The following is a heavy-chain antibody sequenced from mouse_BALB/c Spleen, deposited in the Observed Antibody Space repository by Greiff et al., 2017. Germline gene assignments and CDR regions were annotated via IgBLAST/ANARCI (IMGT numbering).Heavy chain of an antibody. CDR3: ARGVITTVVVDY. J-gene: IGHJ2*01. CDR1: GFTFSSYA. V-gene: IGHV5-6-5*01. Sequence: EVKLVESGGGLVKPGGSLKLSCAASGFTFSSYAMSWVRQTPEKRLEWVASISSGGSTYYPDSVKGRFTISRDNARNILYLQMSSLRSEDTAMYYCARGVITTVVVDYWGQGTTRTVSS. D-gene: IGHD1-1*01. CDR2: ISSGGST.